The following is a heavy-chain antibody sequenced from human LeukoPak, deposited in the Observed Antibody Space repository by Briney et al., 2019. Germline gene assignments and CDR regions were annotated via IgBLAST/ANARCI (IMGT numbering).Heavy chain of an antibody. CDR1: GYTFTSYD. D-gene: IGHD3-16*01. V-gene: IGHV1-8*01. Sequence: LRASVKVSCKASGYTFTSYDINWVRQAAGQGLEWIGWMNPRNGDTGFVEKFQGRITMTRDTSKTTAYLELSSLRSEDTAVYYCARDYDSYAGYWGQGTLVTVSS. CDR3: ARDYDSYAGY. CDR2: MNPRNGDT. J-gene: IGHJ4*02.